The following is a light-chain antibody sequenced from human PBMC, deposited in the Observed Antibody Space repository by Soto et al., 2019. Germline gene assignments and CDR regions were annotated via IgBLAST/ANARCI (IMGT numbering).Light chain of an antibody. Sequence: DIQMTQSPSTLSASVGDRVTITCRASQSISSLLAWYQPKPGKAPKRLFYDASSLESGVPSRFSVSGSGTEFTLTISSLQPDDFATYYCQQYNSYSPFGQGTKV. CDR3: QQYNSYSP. CDR1: QSISSL. J-gene: IGKJ1*01. V-gene: IGKV1-5*01. CDR2: DAS.